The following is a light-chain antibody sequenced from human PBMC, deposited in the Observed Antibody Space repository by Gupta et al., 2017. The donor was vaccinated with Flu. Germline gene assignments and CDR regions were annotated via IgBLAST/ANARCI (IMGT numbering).Light chain of an antibody. CDR3: QQEDNCPWT. V-gene: IGKV3-15*01. CDR2: DTS. J-gene: IGKJ1*01. CDR1: QSVSKN. Sequence: SVSQGERANLACRARQSVSKNLEWYQQKPGQAPRLLIYDTSARATGIPDRFSGSGFGKEFTLTLSSLQSEDFAVYHCQQEDNCPWTFGQGTKVDTK.